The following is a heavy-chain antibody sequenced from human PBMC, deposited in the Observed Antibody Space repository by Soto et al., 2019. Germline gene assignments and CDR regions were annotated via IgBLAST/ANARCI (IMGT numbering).Heavy chain of an antibody. D-gene: IGHD5-12*01. J-gene: IGHJ4*02. CDR3: VLHNSGRDIGY. Sequence: GESLKISCQGSGYNFSRYWIGWVRQMPGKGLEWVGIIYPGDSDPRYSPSFQGQVTISADRSISTAYLQWTSLKASDTATYYCVLHNSGRDIGYWGQGTLVTVSS. V-gene: IGHV5-51*01. CDR1: GYNFSRYW. CDR2: IYPGDSDP.